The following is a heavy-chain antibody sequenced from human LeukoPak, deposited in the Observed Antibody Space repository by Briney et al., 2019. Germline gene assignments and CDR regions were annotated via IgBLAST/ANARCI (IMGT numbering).Heavy chain of an antibody. Sequence: GGSLRLSCAASGFTFSNYAMSWVRQTPGKGLEWVSGVNYSGTSPYYADSVKGRFTISRDNSKNTLYLQMDSLRVEDTAVYYCAKGPGGSGSSSPYFDSWGQGTLVSVSS. J-gene: IGHJ4*02. CDR3: AKGPGGSGSSSPYFDS. D-gene: IGHD6-19*01. CDR1: GFTFSNYA. V-gene: IGHV3-23*01. CDR2: VNYSGTSP.